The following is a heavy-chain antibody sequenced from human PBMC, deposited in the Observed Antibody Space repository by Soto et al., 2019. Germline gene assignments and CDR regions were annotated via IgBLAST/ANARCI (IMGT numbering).Heavy chain of an antibody. CDR1: GYTFTSYG. Sequence: QVQLVQSGAEVKKPGASVKVSCKASGYTFTSYGISWVRQAPGQGLEWMGWISAYNGNTNYAQKLQGRVTMTTDTSTSTADMELRSLRSDDTAVYYCARDRPRLSLKGYNWFDPWGQGTLVTVSS. CDR3: ARDRPRLSLKGYNWFDP. CDR2: ISAYNGNT. J-gene: IGHJ5*02. D-gene: IGHD6-6*01. V-gene: IGHV1-18*04.